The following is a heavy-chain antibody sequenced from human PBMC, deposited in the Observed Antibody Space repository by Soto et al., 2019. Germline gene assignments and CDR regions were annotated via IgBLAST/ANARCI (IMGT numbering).Heavy chain of an antibody. D-gene: IGHD2-2*01. CDR2: IIPILGIA. CDR1: GGTFSSYT. J-gene: IGHJ5*02. Sequence: QVQLVQSGAEVKKPGSSVKVSCKASGGTFSSYTISWVRQAPGQGLEWMGRIIPILGIANYAQKFQGRVTITADKSTSTAYMELSSLRSEDTAVYYWARDRRGDIVVVPAAIGNWFDPWGQGTLVTVSS. CDR3: ARDRRGDIVVVPAAIGNWFDP. V-gene: IGHV1-69*08.